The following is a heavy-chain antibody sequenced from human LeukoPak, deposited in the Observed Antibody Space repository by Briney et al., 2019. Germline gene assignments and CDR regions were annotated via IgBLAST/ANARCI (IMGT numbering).Heavy chain of an antibody. J-gene: IGHJ4*02. V-gene: IGHV4-59*01. D-gene: IGHD4/OR15-4a*01. CDR1: GDSISSYF. Sequence: PSGTLSLTCTVPGDSISSYFWSWLRQPPGKGLEWIGYMHNGVHTNYNPSLKSRVTISGDTSKNQVSLKLTSVTAADTAVYYCAATIKRDYGDTNLDYWGQGTLVTVSS. CDR2: MHNGVHT. CDR3: AATIKRDYGDTNLDY.